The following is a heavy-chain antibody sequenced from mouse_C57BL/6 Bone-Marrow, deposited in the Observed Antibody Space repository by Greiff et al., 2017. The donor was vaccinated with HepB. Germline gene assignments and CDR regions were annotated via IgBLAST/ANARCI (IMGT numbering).Heavy chain of an antibody. Sequence: QVQLQQSGPGLVQPSQSLSITCTVSGFSLTSYGVHWVRQSPGKGLEWLGVIWSGGSTDYNAAFISRLSISKDNSKIQVFFKMNSLQADDTAIYYCARKEGYYGSTDAMDYWGQGTSVTVSS. D-gene: IGHD1-1*01. CDR1: GFSLTSYG. CDR3: ARKEGYYGSTDAMDY. J-gene: IGHJ4*01. V-gene: IGHV2-2*01. CDR2: IWSGGST.